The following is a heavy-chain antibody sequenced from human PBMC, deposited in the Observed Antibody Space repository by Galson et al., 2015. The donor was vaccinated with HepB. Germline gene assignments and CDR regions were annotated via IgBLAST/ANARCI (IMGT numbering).Heavy chain of an antibody. CDR2: IYYSGST. CDR3: ARDRAAAGSYGMDV. CDR1: GGFISSGGYY. Sequence: LSLTCTVSGGFISSGGYYWSWIRQHPGKGLEWIGYIYYSGSTYYNPSLKSRVTISVDTSKNQFSLKLSSVTAADTAVYYCARDRAAAGSYGMDVWGQGTTVTVSS. V-gene: IGHV4-31*03. D-gene: IGHD6-13*01. J-gene: IGHJ6*02.